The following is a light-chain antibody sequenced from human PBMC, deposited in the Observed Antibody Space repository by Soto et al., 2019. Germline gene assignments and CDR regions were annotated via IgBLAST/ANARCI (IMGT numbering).Light chain of an antibody. CDR1: QSVGSNY. V-gene: IGKV3-20*01. J-gene: IGKJ1*01. CDR3: QQYGSSRWT. Sequence: EIVLTQSPGTLSLSPGERATLSCRASQSVGSNYLAWYQQTPGQAPRLLIYGASSRATGIPDRFSGSGSGTDFTLTISRLEPEDFAVYYCQQYGSSRWTFGQGTKVDI. CDR2: GAS.